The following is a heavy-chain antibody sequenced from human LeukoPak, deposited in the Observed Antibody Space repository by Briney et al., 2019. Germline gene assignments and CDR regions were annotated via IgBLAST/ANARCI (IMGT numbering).Heavy chain of an antibody. Sequence: ASVKVSCKASGYTFSNYLIHWVRQAPGQGLEWMGIINPSGGSTSYAQKFQGRVTMTRDTSTSTVYMELSSLRSEDTAVYYCAXXLGLRGVTNWFDPWGQGTLVTVSS. CDR3: AXXLGLRGVTNWFDP. J-gene: IGHJ5*02. CDR1: GYTFSNYL. D-gene: IGHD3-10*01. V-gene: IGHV1-46*01. CDR2: INPSGGST.